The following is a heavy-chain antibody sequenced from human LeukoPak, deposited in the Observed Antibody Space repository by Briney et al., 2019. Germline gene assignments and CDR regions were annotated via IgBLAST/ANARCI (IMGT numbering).Heavy chain of an antibody. V-gene: IGHV3-30*03. J-gene: IGHJ4*02. Sequence: GGSLRLSCAASGFTFSRYGMHWVRQAPGKGLEWVAVISYDGSDKYYADSVKGRFTISRDNSKNSLYLQMNSLRAEDTAVYYCARGRRHCDYWGRGTLVTVSS. CDR2: ISYDGSDK. CDR3: ARGRRHCDY. CDR1: GFTFSRYG.